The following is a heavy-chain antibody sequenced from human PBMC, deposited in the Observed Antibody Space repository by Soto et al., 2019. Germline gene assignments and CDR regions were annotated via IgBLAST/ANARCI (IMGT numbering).Heavy chain of an antibody. J-gene: IGHJ4*02. V-gene: IGHV4-4*02. CDR2: IYHSGST. Sequence: PSETLSLTCAVSSGSISSSNWWSWVRQPPGKGLEWIGEIYHSGSTNYNPSLKSRVTISVDKSKNQFSLKLGSVTAADTAVYYCASRLGLYDILTGYDYWGQGTLVTVSS. D-gene: IGHD3-9*01. CDR1: SGSISSSNW. CDR3: ASRLGLYDILTGYDY.